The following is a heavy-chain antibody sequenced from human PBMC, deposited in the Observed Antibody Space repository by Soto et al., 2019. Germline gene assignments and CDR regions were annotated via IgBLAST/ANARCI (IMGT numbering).Heavy chain of an antibody. Sequence: EVQLVESGGGLVQPGGSLRLSCAASGFTFSSYSMNWVRQAPGKGLEWVSYISSSSSTIYYADSVKGRFTISRDDANNSLYLQMNSLRAEDTAVYYCARDQGYSYGPFDYWGQGTLVTVSS. CDR2: ISSSSSTI. V-gene: IGHV3-48*01. CDR1: GFTFSSYS. CDR3: ARDQGYSYGPFDY. J-gene: IGHJ4*02. D-gene: IGHD5-18*01.